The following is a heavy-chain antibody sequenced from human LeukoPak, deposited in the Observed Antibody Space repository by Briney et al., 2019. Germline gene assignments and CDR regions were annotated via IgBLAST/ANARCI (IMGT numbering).Heavy chain of an antibody. CDR3: ARGMIVVVRLFDY. D-gene: IGHD2-2*01. CDR1: GFTFSSYS. CDR2: ISSSSSYI. J-gene: IGHJ4*02. Sequence: GGSLRLSCAASGFTFSSYSMNWVRQAPGRGLEWVSSISSSSSYIYYADSVKGRFTISRDNAKNSLYLQMNSLRAEDTAVYYCARGMIVVVRLFDYWGQGTLVTVSS. V-gene: IGHV3-21*01.